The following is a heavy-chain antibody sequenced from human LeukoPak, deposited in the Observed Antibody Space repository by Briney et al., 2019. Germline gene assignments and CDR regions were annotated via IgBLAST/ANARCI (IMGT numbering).Heavy chain of an antibody. Sequence: GGSLGLSCTASGFTFGSYAMSWVRQAPGKELEWVSGISGSGSNTYYADSVKGRFTFSRDNSKNTLYLQMNSLRAEDTAVYYCAKESSISPWGHLDYWGQGALVTVSS. CDR3: AKESSISPWGHLDY. CDR2: ISGSGSNT. V-gene: IGHV3-23*01. J-gene: IGHJ4*02. CDR1: GFTFGSYA. D-gene: IGHD2-2*01.